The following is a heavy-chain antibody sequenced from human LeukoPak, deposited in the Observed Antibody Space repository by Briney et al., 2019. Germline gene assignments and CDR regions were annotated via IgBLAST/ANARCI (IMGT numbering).Heavy chain of an antibody. V-gene: IGHV1-8*01. CDR1: GYTFTSYD. D-gene: IGHD5-18*01. J-gene: IGHJ6*02. Sequence: ASVKVSCKASGYTFTSYDISWVRQATGQGLEWMGWMNPNSGNTGYAQKFQGRVTMTRNTSISTAYMELSSLRSEDTAVYYCARDRGYSYGYSYYYYGMDVWGQGTTVTVSS. CDR3: ARDRGYSYGYSYYYYGMDV. CDR2: MNPNSGNT.